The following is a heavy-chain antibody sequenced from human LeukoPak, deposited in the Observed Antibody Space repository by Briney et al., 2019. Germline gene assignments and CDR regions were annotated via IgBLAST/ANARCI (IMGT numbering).Heavy chain of an antibody. CDR3: ARDANSYGWGYYFDY. V-gene: IGHV3-30*02. CDR2: IRYDGSNK. CDR1: GFAVSAKY. Sequence: GGSPRLSCAASGFAVSAKYMTWVRQAPGKGLEWVTFIRYDGSNKYYADSVKGRFTISRDNSKNTLYLQMNSLRAEDTAVYYCARDANSYGWGYYFDYWGQGTLVTVSS. D-gene: IGHD5-18*01. J-gene: IGHJ4*02.